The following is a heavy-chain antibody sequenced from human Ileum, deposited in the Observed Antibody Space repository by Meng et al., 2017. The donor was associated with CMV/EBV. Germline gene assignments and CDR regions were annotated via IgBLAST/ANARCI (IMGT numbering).Heavy chain of an antibody. CDR3: ARDPDRDHYGSGRCFDY. Sequence: GVLKISCAASGFTLSDYAMNWVRQAPGKGLEWVSFISDSSAYIYYPDSVKGRFTISRDNAKNSLYLQINSLRAEDTAVYYCARDPDRDHYGSGRCFDYWGQGTLVTVSS. D-gene: IGHD3-10*01. V-gene: IGHV3-21*01. J-gene: IGHJ4*02. CDR2: ISDSSAYI. CDR1: GFTLSDYA.